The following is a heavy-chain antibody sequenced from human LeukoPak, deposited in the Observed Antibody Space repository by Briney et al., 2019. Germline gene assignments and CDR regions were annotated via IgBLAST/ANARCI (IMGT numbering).Heavy chain of an antibody. CDR3: AKGGGRFHLPFDP. J-gene: IGHJ5*02. CDR2: ISDDGNNK. Sequence: GGSLRLSCAASGFTFRNYVIHWVRQAPGKGLEWVALISDDGNNKLYRDSVKGRFTISRDNFRNTLYLQMNSLRLEDTAVYYCAKGGGRFHLPFDPWGQGTLVTVSS. V-gene: IGHV3-30*18. CDR1: GFTFRNYV. D-gene: IGHD3-16*01.